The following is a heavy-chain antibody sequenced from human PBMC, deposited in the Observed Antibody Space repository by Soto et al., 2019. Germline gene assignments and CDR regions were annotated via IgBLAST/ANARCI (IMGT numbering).Heavy chain of an antibody. CDR2: ISENGVNK. J-gene: IGHJ4*03. D-gene: IGHD2-8*02. Sequence: GGSLRLSCSASGFTFTSFAIHWVRQAPGKGLEWVAVISENGVNKYSAESVRGRFVISRDNSKNTVELEMNSLRPEDTAIYFCARRLPKTVSVLGLRGQGTPVTISS. CDR1: GFTFTSFA. CDR3: ARRLPKTVSVLGL. V-gene: IGHV3-30*09.